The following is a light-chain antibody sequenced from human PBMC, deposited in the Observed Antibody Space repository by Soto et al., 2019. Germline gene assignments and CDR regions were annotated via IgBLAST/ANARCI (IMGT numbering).Light chain of an antibody. CDR1: QDISNY. CDR3: QQYDNLSIT. Sequence: DIQMTQTPSSLSASVGDRVTMTCQASQDISNYLNWYQQKPGKAPKLLIYDASNLETGAPSRFSGGGSGTDFTFTISSLQPEDIGIYYCQQYDNLSITFGQGTLLE. CDR2: DAS. J-gene: IGKJ5*01. V-gene: IGKV1-33*01.